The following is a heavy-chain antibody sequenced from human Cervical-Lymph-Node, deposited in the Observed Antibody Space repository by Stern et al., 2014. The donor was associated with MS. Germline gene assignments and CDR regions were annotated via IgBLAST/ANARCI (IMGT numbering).Heavy chain of an antibody. Sequence: QVQLVESGAEVKKPGASVKVSCKASGYTFTSYYLHWVRPAPGQGLEGVGVIKPSGGTTRYAQKFPGRVTLTRDTSTSKVYMELSSLRAEDTAVYYCARGRGRGYSYGPDYWGQGTRVTVSS. CDR2: IKPSGGTT. V-gene: IGHV1-46*03. D-gene: IGHD5-18*01. CDR3: ARGRGRGYSYGPDY. CDR1: GYTFTSYY. J-gene: IGHJ4*02.